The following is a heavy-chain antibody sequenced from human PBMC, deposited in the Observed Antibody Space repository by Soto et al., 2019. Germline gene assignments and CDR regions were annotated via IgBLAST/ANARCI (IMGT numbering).Heavy chain of an antibody. CDR1: GFTVSSNY. J-gene: IGHJ3*02. D-gene: IGHD6-13*01. V-gene: IGHV3-66*04. CDR2: IYSGGST. Sequence: EVQLVESGGGLVQPGGSLRLSCAASGFTVSSNYMSWVRQAPGKGLEWVSVIYSGGSTYYADSVKGRFTISRDNSKNTLYLQMNSLRAEDTAVYYCARPMYSSSWSAPFDIWGQGTMVTVSS. CDR3: ARPMYSSSWSAPFDI.